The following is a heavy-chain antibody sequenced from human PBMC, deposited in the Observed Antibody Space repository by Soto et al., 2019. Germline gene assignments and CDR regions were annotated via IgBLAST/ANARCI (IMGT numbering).Heavy chain of an antibody. CDR2: IYYSGST. D-gene: IGHD3-3*01. CDR1: GGSISSSSYY. Sequence: ASETLSLTCTVSGGSISSSSYYWGWIRQPPGKGLEWIGSIYYSGSTYYNPSLKSRVTISVDTSKNQFSLKLSSVTAADTAVYYCARHWYYDFWRLGWFDPWGQGTLVTVSS. V-gene: IGHV4-39*01. J-gene: IGHJ5*02. CDR3: ARHWYYDFWRLGWFDP.